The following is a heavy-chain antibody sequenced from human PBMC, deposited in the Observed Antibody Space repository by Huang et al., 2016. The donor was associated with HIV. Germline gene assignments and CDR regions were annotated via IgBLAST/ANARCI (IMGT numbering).Heavy chain of an antibody. CDR3: VRSTSGYYYRTDY. CDR2: IYPGDSDT. V-gene: IGHV5-51*01. D-gene: IGHD3-22*01. Sequence: EVQLAQSGPEVKKPGESLKISCKGSGFSFTNYWIGWVRQRPGKGLEWMGIIYPGDSDTKYSPSFQGQVTISADKSISTVYLQWSSLKASDTAMYYCVRSTSGYYYRTDYWGQGTLVTVSS. CDR1: GFSFTNYW. J-gene: IGHJ4*02.